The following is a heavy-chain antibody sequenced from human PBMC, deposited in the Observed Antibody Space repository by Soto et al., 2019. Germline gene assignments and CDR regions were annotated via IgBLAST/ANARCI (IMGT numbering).Heavy chain of an antibody. D-gene: IGHD3-3*01. CDR3: ARGVYDFWSGHANGPDY. J-gene: IGHJ4*02. Sequence: EVQRVESGGGLVQPGGSLKVSCAAAGFTFSGSAMHWVRQASGKGLEGVGRIRSKANSYATAYAVSVKGRFTISRDASRNTAYLQMTSLKTEDTDVYYCARGVYDFWSGHANGPDYGGQGTVVTVSS. CDR2: IRSKANSYAT. CDR1: GFTFSGSA. V-gene: IGHV3-73*02.